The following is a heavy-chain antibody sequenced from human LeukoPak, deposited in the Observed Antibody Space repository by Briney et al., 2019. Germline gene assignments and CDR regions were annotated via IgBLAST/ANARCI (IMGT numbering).Heavy chain of an antibody. J-gene: IGHJ4*02. CDR3: AKDHGYYYDSSGYYY. Sequence: GGSLRLSCAASGFTFSSYWMSWVRQAPGKGLEWVANIKQDGSQKYYVDSVKGRFSISRDNAKNSLYLQMNSLRAEDTAVYYCAKDHGYYYDSSGYYYRGQGTLVTVSS. CDR2: IKQDGSQK. D-gene: IGHD3-22*01. CDR1: GFTFSSYW. V-gene: IGHV3-7*01.